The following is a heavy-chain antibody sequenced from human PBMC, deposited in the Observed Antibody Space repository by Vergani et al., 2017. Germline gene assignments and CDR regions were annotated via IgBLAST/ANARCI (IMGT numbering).Heavy chain of an antibody. J-gene: IGHJ6*02. CDR3: ARDPRVRGYQLLSHYYYYGMDV. D-gene: IGHD2-2*01. V-gene: IGHV3-23*01. Sequence: EVQLLESGGGLVQPGGSLRLSCAASGFTFSSYAMSWVRQAPGKGLEWVSAISGSGGSTYYADSVKGRFTISRDNSKNTLYLQMNSLRAEDTAVYYCARDPRVRGYQLLSHYYYYGMDVWGQGTTVTVSS. CDR1: GFTFSSYA. CDR2: ISGSGGST.